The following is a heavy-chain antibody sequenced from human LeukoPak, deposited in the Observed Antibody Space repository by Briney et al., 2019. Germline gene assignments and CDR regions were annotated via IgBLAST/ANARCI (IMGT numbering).Heavy chain of an antibody. CDR3: ARAGQQLVQYSWFDP. D-gene: IGHD6-13*01. Sequence: ASLKVSCKASGCTFTGYYIHWVRQAPGQSLEWMGWINPNSDGSNYAQKFQGRVTMTRDTSISTAYMELTRLTSDDTAMYYCARAGQQLVQYSWFDPWGQGTLVTVSS. CDR2: INPNSDGS. V-gene: IGHV1-2*02. J-gene: IGHJ5*02. CDR1: GCTFTGYY.